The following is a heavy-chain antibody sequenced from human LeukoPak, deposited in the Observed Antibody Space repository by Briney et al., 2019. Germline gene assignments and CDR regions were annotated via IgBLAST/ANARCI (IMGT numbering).Heavy chain of an antibody. Sequence: PGGSLRLSCAASGFTFSSYAMSWVRQAPGKGLEWVSAISGSGGSTYYADSVKGRFTISRDNSKNTPYLQMNSLRAEDTAVYYCAKDQIGHSSGGLGWFDPWGQGTLVTVSS. D-gene: IGHD3-22*01. CDR2: ISGSGGST. CDR1: GFTFSSYA. V-gene: IGHV3-23*01. CDR3: AKDQIGHSSGGLGWFDP. J-gene: IGHJ5*02.